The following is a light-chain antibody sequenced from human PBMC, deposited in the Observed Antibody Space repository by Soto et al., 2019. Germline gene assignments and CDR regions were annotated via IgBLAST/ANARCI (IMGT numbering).Light chain of an antibody. CDR2: AAS. Sequence: DIQMTQSPSSLSASVGDRVTITCRASQGMSNYLAWYQQKPGKVLKLLIYAASTLQSGVPSRFSGSGSGTDFTLTISSLQPEDVASYYCQKYDNAPFTFGPGTKVDIK. CDR1: QGMSNY. V-gene: IGKV1-27*01. J-gene: IGKJ3*01. CDR3: QKYDNAPFT.